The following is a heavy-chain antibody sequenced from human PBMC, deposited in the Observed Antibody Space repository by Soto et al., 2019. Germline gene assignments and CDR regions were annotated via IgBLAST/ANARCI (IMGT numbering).Heavy chain of an antibody. V-gene: IGHV3-7*01. CDR2: IMPGGSEK. CDR3: ANSPWGVAGMDY. Sequence: GWSLRLFCAASGISSRTNWMTRVRLAPGKGLEWVANIMPGGSEKYYVDAVKGRFTISRDTTKNSLYLQMNSLRAEDTAVYSCANSPWGVAGMDYWGQGTMATVSS. D-gene: IGHD3-10*01. J-gene: IGHJ4*02. CDR1: GISSRTNW.